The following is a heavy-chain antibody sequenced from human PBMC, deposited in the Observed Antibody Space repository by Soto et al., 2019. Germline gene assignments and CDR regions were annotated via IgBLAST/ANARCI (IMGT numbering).Heavy chain of an antibody. CDR3: ARGGDYDNYFGP. CDR2: VFHIGST. D-gene: IGHD4-17*01. J-gene: IGHJ5*02. Sequence: QEQLHESGPRLVKPSQTLSLVCTVSGGHLSSGGYYWAWIRQHPGKGLEWIGHVFHIGSTHYNTAFKARLSMSVDTSKTQFSLNLSSLTAADTAVYYCARGGDYDNYFGPWGPGILVTVSS. V-gene: IGHV4-31*03. CDR1: GGHLSSGGYY.